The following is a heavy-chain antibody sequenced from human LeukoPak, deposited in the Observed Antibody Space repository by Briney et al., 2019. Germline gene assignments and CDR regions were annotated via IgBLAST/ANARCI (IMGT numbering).Heavy chain of an antibody. CDR2: ISYDGSNK. J-gene: IGHJ6*03. D-gene: IGHD6-13*01. CDR3: ARDHMAAAGTDLVYYYYMDV. Sequence: PGGSLRLSCAASGFTFSSYGMHWVRQAPGKGLEWVAVISYDGSNKYYADSVKGRFTISRDNSKNTLYLQMNSLRADDTAVYYCARDHMAAAGTDLVYYYYMDVWGKGTTVTISS. CDR1: GFTFSSYG. V-gene: IGHV3-30*03.